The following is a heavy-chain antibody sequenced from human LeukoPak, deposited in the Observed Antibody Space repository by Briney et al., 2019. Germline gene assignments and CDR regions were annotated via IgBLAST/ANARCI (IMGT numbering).Heavy chain of an antibody. Sequence: GGSLRLSCAASGFTFSSYSMNWVRQAPGRGLEWVSSISTSSTYIYYADSVKGRFTISRDNAKNSLYLQMNSLRAEDTAVYYCARDMTSNYWGQGTLVTVSS. D-gene: IGHD4-11*01. CDR3: ARDMTSNY. V-gene: IGHV3-21*01. J-gene: IGHJ4*02. CDR2: ISTSSTYI. CDR1: GFTFSSYS.